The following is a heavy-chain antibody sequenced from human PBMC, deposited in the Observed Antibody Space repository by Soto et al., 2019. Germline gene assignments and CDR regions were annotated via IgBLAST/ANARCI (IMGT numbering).Heavy chain of an antibody. V-gene: IGHV3-33*01. J-gene: IGHJ4*02. D-gene: IGHD4-4*01. CDR1: GFTFSSYG. Sequence: GGSLRLSCAASGFTFSSYGMHWVRQAPGKGLEWVAVIWYDGSNKYYADSVKGRFTISRDNSKNTLYLQMNSLRAEDTAVYYCARDNSNPQSFDYWGQGTLVTVSS. CDR2: IWYDGSNK. CDR3: ARDNSNPQSFDY.